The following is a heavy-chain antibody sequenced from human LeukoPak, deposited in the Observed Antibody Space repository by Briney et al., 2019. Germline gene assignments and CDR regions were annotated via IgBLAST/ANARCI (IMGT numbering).Heavy chain of an antibody. CDR3: ARATNGRFDI. V-gene: IGHV3-21*01. CDR2: ISSSTSYI. CDR1: GFTFSSYS. D-gene: IGHD2-8*01. Sequence: GGSLRLSCAASGFTFSSYSMNWVRQAPGKGLEWVSFISSSTSYISYADSVKGRFTISRDNAKRSLWLQMNSLRAEDTAVYYCARATNGRFDIWGQGTMVTVSS. J-gene: IGHJ3*02.